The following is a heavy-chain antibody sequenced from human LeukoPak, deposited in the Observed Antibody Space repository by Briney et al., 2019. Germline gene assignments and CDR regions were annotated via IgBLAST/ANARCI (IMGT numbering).Heavy chain of an antibody. V-gene: IGHV7-4-1*02. CDR1: GYTLTSYA. Sequence: ASVKVSCKASGYTLTSYAMNWVRQAPGQGLEWMGWINTKTGDPTYAPGFTGRFVFSLDTSVSTAYLQISGLKAEDTAVYYCAKEGTWEQWLPDYWGQGTLVTVSS. CDR2: INTKTGDP. CDR3: AKEGTWEQWLPDY. D-gene: IGHD6-19*01. J-gene: IGHJ4*02.